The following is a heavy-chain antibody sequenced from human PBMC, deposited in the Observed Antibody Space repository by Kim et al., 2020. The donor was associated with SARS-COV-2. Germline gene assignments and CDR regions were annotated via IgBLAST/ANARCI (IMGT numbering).Heavy chain of an antibody. J-gene: IGHJ5*02. D-gene: IGHD3-10*01. CDR1: GYSFTSYW. Sequence: GESLKISCKGSGYSFTSYWIGWVRQMPGKGLEWMGIIYPGDSDTRYSPSFQGQVTISADKSIRTAYLQWSSLKASDTAMYYCARGSAELWFGELFARWFDPWSQGTLVTVTS. V-gene: IGHV5-51*01. CDR2: IYPGDSDT. CDR3: ARGSAELWFGELFARWFDP.